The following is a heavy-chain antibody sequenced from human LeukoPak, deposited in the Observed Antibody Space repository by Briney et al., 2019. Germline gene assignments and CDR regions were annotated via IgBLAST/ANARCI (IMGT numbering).Heavy chain of an antibody. CDR2: LFGNGGT. J-gene: IGHJ4*02. CDR3: ARQTAKKWDLPGSFDS. V-gene: IGHV4-59*08. Sequence: SETLSLTCTVSGGSISSYYWSWIRQSPGKGLEWIGRLFGNGGTNYSPSFQRRATMSVDTSTRRLSLRLNSVTAADTAVYYCARQTAKKWDLPGSFDSWGQGILVTVSS. D-gene: IGHD1-26*01. CDR1: GGSISSYY.